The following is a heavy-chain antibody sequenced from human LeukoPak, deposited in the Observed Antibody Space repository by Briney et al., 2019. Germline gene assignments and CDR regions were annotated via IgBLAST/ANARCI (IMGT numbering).Heavy chain of an antibody. V-gene: IGHV1-46*01. CDR3: ARDYVDDIPMIKDY. Sequence: ASVKVSCKASGYTFTSYHMHWVRQAPGQGLEWTGLINLSGGSTTYAQRFQGRVTLTRDTSTSTVYMELSSLRSEDTAVYYCARDYVDDIPMIKDYWGQGTLVTVSS. D-gene: IGHD2-8*01. CDR2: INLSGGST. CDR1: GYTFTSYH. J-gene: IGHJ4*02.